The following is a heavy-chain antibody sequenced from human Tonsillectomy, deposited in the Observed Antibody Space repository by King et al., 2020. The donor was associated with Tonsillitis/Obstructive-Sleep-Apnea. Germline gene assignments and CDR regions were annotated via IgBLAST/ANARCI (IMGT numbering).Heavy chain of an antibody. CDR1: GFTFDDYA. Sequence: VQLVESGGGLVQPGGSLRLSCAASGFTFDDYAMHWVRQAPGKGLEWVSGIKWNGDSIDYGDSVKGRFTISRDNAKSSLYLQMNSLRPEDTALYYCVKDSVPAASPYYMDVWGKGTPVTVSS. V-gene: IGHV3-9*01. CDR3: VKDSVPAASPYYMDV. D-gene: IGHD2-2*01. CDR2: IKWNGDSI. J-gene: IGHJ6*03.